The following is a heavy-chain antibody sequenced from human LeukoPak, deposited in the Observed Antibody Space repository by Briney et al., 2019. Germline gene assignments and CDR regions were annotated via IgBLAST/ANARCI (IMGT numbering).Heavy chain of an antibody. CDR3: AKERELVVTGNYFDY. Sequence: GGSLRLSCAASGFTFSSYAMIGVRQAPGKGLEWVSVICCSGGSTYYADSVKGRFNTYRANSKKTLYLKMNSLRAEDTAVYYCAKERELVVTGNYFDYWGQGTLVTVSS. CDR1: GFTFSSYA. V-gene: IGHV3-23*01. CDR2: ICCSGGST. J-gene: IGHJ4*02. D-gene: IGHD6-19*01.